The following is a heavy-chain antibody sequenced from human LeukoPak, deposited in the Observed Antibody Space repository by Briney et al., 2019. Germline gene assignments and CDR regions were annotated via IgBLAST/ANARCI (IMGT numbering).Heavy chain of an antibody. Sequence: SETLSLTCAVYGGSFSGYYWSWIRQPPGKGLEWIGEINHSGSTNYNPSLKSRVTISVDTSKNQFSLKLSSVTAADTAVYYCARPLRDTRAFDIWGQGTMVTVSS. V-gene: IGHV4-34*01. J-gene: IGHJ3*02. CDR3: ARPLRDTRAFDI. CDR1: GGSFSGYY. CDR2: INHSGST.